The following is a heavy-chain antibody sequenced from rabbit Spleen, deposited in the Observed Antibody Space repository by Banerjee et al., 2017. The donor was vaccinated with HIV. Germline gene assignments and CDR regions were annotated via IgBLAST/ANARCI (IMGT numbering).Heavy chain of an antibody. J-gene: IGHJ6*01. CDR3: ARDLTGVIGWNFGW. CDR2: IYAGSSGST. V-gene: IGHV1S40*01. Sequence: QSLEESGGGLVQPGASLTLTCTASGFSFSSSYYMCWVRQAPGKGLEWIACIYAGSSGSTYYASWAKGRFTISKTSSTTVTLQMTSLTAADTATYFCARDLTGVIGWNFGWWGPGTLVTVS. D-gene: IGHD4-1*01. CDR1: GFSFSSSYY.